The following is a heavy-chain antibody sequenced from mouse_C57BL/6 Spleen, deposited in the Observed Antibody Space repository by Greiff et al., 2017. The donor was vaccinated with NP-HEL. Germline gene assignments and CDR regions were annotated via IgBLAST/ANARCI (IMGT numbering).Heavy chain of an antibody. Sequence: QVQLKQPGAELVKPGASVKVSCKASGYTFTSYWMHWVKQRPGQGLEWIGRIHPSDSDTNYNQKFKGKATLTVDKSSSTAYMQLSSLTSEDSAVYYCAIKPYYGSSYDAMDYWGQGTSVTVSS. CDR2: IHPSDSDT. D-gene: IGHD1-1*01. CDR3: AIKPYYGSSYDAMDY. V-gene: IGHV1-74*01. J-gene: IGHJ4*01. CDR1: GYTFTSYW.